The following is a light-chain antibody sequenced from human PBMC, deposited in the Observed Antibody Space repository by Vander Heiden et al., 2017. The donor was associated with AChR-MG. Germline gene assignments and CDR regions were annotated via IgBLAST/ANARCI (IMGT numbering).Light chain of an antibody. CDR2: DAS. V-gene: IGKV3-15*01. CDR1: EGVGSS. J-gene: IGKJ1*01. Sequence: ETVMTQSPATMSVSPGERATLSCRASEGVGSSLAWYRQKHGQAPRLLIYDASTRASNIPARFSGSGSGTEFTLTISSLQSEDFAVYFCQQDKNWPGTFGQGTKVEIK. CDR3: QQDKNWPGT.